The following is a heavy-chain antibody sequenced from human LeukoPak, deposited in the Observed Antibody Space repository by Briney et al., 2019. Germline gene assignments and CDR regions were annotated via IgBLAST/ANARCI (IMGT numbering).Heavy chain of an antibody. V-gene: IGHV3-30-3*01. CDR1: GFTFSSYA. CDR3: ARGFTDYSHFDY. Sequence: PGGSLRLSRAASGFTFSSYAMHWVRQAPGKGLEWVAVISYDGSNKYYADSVKGRFTISRDNSKNTLYLQMNSLRAEDTAVYYCARGFTDYSHFDYWGQGTLVTVSS. J-gene: IGHJ4*02. D-gene: IGHD4-11*01. CDR2: ISYDGSNK.